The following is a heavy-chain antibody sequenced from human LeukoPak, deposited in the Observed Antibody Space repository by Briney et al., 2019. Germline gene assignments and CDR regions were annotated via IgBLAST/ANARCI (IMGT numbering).Heavy chain of an antibody. CDR3: ARGIGELRFLEWLPRDDYYYGMDV. CDR1: GFTFSSYA. Sequence: GSLRLSCAASGFTFSSYAMSWVRQPPGKGLEWIGEINHSGSTNYNPSLKSRVTISVDTSKNQFSLKLSSVTAADTAVYYCARGIGELRFLEWLPRDDYYYGMDVWGQGTTVTVSS. J-gene: IGHJ6*02. D-gene: IGHD3-3*01. V-gene: IGHV4-34*01. CDR2: INHSGST.